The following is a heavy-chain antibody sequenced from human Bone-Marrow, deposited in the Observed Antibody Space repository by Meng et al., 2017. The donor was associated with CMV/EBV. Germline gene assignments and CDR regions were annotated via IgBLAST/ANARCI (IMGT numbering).Heavy chain of an antibody. CDR1: GGTISSYY. Sequence: SETLCLTCTVSGGTISSYYWSWIRQPPGKGLEWIGYIYYSGSTNYNPSLKSRVTISVDTSKNQFSLKLSSVTAADTAVYYCAREAAHAGGFDYWGQGTLVTVSS. J-gene: IGHJ4*02. D-gene: IGHD6-6*01. CDR2: IYYSGST. CDR3: AREAAHAGGFDY. V-gene: IGHV4-59*01.